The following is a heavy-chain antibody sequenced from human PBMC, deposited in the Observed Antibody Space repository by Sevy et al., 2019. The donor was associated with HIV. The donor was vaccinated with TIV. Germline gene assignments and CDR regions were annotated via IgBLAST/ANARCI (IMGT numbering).Heavy chain of an antibody. CDR3: ARVSGLQLAYFDY. D-gene: IGHD6-13*01. CDR2: IYTSGST. CDR1: GGSISSGSYY. J-gene: IGHJ4*02. Sequence: SETLSLTCTVSGGSISSGSYYWSWIRQPAGKGLEWIGRIYTSGSTNYNPSLKSQVTISVDTSKNQFSLKLSSVTAADTAVYYCARVSGLQLAYFDYWGQGTLVTVSS. V-gene: IGHV4-61*02.